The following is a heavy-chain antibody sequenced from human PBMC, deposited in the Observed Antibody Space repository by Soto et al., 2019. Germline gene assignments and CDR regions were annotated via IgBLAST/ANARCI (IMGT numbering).Heavy chain of an antibody. CDR3: ARDYSYGASGYYFDY. V-gene: IGHV3-30-3*01. CDR1: GFTFSSYA. CDR2: ISYDGSNK. Sequence: PGGSLRLSCAASGFTFSSYAMHWVRQAPGKGLEWVAVISYDGSNKYYADSVKGRFTISRDNSKNTLYLQMNSLRAEDTAVYYCARDYSYGASGYYFDYRGQGTLVTVS. D-gene: IGHD5-18*01. J-gene: IGHJ4*02.